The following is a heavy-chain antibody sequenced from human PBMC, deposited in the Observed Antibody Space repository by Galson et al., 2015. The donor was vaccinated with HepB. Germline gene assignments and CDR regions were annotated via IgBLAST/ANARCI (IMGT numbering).Heavy chain of an antibody. CDR2: INPNSGGT. CDR1: GYTFTGYY. Sequence: SVKVSCKASGYTFTGYYMHWVRQAPGQGLEWMGWINPNSGGTNYAQKFQGWVTMTRDTSISTAYMELSRLRSDDTAVYYCARGLYYGSGSYGYWGQGTLVTVSS. J-gene: IGHJ4*02. V-gene: IGHV1-2*04. D-gene: IGHD3-10*01. CDR3: ARGLYYGSGSYGY.